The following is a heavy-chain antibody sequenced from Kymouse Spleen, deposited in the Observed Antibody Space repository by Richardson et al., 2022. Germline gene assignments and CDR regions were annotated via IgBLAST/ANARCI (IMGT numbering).Heavy chain of an antibody. J-gene: IGHJ4*02. Sequence: QVQLQQWGAGLLKPSETLSLTCAVYGGSFSGYYWSWIRQPPGKGLEWIGEINHSGSTNYNPSLKSRVTISVDTSKNQFSLKLSSVTAADTAVYYCARLIAAAGYFDYWGQGTLVTVSS. V-gene: IGHV4-34*01. D-gene: IGHD6-13*01. CDR2: INHSGST. CDR1: GGSFSGYY. CDR3: ARLIAAAGYFDY.